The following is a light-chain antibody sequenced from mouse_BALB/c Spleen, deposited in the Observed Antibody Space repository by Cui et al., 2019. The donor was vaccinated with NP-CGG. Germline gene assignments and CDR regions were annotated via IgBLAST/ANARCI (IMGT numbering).Light chain of an antibody. V-gene: IGLV1*01. CDR3: ALWYSNHWV. CDR2: GTN. J-gene: IGLJ1*01. CDR1: TGAVTTSNY. Sequence: HAVFTEESAPTTLPGQTVTLTCRSSTGAVTTSNYANWVQEKPDHLFTGLIGGTNNRAPGVPARFSGSLIGDKAALTITGAQTEDEAIYFCALWYSNHWVFGGGTKLTVL.